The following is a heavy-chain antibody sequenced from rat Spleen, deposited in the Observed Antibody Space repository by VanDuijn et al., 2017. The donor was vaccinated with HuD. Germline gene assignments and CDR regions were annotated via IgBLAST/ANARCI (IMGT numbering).Heavy chain of an antibody. CDR1: GFSLSSNS. J-gene: IGHJ2*01. Sequence: QVQLKESGPGLVQPSQTLSLTCTFSGFSLSSNSVNWVRQPPGKGLEWMGGIWGDGTTHYNSPLKSRLSISSDTSKSQVFLKMNSLQTDDTAIYFCTRGTTYYFDYWGQGVMVTVSS. V-gene: IGHV2-1*01. CDR2: IWGDGTT. CDR3: TRGTTYYFDY. D-gene: IGHD1-7*01.